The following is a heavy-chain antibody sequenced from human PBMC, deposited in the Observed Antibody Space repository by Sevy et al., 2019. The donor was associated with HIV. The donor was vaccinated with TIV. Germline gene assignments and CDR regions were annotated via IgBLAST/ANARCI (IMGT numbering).Heavy chain of an antibody. CDR2: IYYTGST. J-gene: IGHJ5*02. CDR1: NGSISDYY. V-gene: IGHV4-59*01. D-gene: IGHD1-26*01. Sequence: SETLSLTCTVSNGSISDYYWSWIRQPPGKGLEWIGYIYYTGSTYYNPSLKSRVTISIDTSKSQFSLKLSSVTAADTAGYCCARREDNWFDPWGQGTLVTVSS. CDR3: ARREDNWFDP.